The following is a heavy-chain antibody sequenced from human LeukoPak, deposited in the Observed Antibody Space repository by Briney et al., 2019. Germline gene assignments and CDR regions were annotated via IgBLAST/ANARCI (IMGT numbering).Heavy chain of an antibody. J-gene: IGHJ3*02. CDR3: ARVRAYCGGDCPPRDAFDI. D-gene: IGHD2-21*02. CDR1: GGSISSSSYY. CDR2: IYYSGST. V-gene: IGHV4-39*07. Sequence: KTSETLSLTCTVSGGSISSSSYYWGWIRQPPGKGLEWIGSIYYSGSTYYNPSLKSRVTISVDTSKNQFSLKLSSVTAADTAVCYCARVRAYCGGDCPPRDAFDIWGQGTMVTVSS.